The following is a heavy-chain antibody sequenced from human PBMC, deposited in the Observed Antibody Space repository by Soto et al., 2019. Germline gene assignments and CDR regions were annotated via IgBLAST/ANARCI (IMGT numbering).Heavy chain of an antibody. CDR1: GDSVSSNSAA. CDR2: TYYRSKWYN. D-gene: IGHD2-15*01. J-gene: IGHJ5*02. Sequence: PSQTLSLTCAISGDSVSSNSAAWNWIRQSPSRGLEWLGRTYYRSKWYNDYAVSVKSRITINPDTSKNQFSLQLNSVTPEDTAVYYCARDDSPTVGYCSGGSCYPALPSSNWFDPWGRGTLVTVSS. CDR3: ARDDSPTVGYCSGGSCYPALPSSNWFDP. V-gene: IGHV6-1*01.